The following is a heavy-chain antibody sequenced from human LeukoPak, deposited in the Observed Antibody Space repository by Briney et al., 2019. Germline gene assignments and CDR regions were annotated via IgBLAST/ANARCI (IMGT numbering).Heavy chain of an antibody. CDR1: GFTFDDYG. Sequence: GGSLRLSCAASGFTFDDYGMSWVRQAPGKGLEWVSGINWNGGSTGYADSVKGRFTISRDNAKNSLYLQMNSLRAEDTALYYCASELESRTPTGFDYWGQGTLVTVSS. CDR2: INWNGGST. D-gene: IGHD2-15*01. CDR3: ASELESRTPTGFDY. J-gene: IGHJ4*02. V-gene: IGHV3-20*04.